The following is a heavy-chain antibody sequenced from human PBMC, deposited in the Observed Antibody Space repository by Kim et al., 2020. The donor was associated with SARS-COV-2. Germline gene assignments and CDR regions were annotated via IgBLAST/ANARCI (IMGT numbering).Heavy chain of an antibody. V-gene: IGHV3-23*01. Sequence: GGSLRLSCAASGFTFSSYAMSWVRQAPGKGLEWVSAISGSGGSTYYADSVKGRFTISRDNSKNTLYLQMNSLRAEHTDVYYCATTRDINSSGWEEDYWGQGTLVTLSS. CDR3: ATTRDINSSGWEEDY. J-gene: IGHJ4*02. CDR1: GFTFSSYA. D-gene: IGHD6-19*01. CDR2: ISGSGGST.